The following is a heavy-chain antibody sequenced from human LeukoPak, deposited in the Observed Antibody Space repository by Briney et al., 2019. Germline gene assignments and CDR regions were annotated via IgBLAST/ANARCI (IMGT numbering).Heavy chain of an antibody. CDR1: GYTFTGYY. CDR3: ARGTYDSSGYYYYIYPLFFDY. Sequence: GASVKVSCKASGYTFTGYYMHWVRQAPGQGLEWMGWINPNSGGTNYAQKFQGRVTMTRDTSISTAYMELSRLRSDDTAVYYCARGTYDSSGYYYYIYPLFFDYWGQGTLVTVSS. CDR2: INPNSGGT. V-gene: IGHV1-2*02. D-gene: IGHD3-22*01. J-gene: IGHJ4*02.